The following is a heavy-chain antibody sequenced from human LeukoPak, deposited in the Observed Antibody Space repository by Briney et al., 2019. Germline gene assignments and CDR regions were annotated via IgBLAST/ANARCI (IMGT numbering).Heavy chain of an antibody. J-gene: IGHJ4*02. V-gene: IGHV4-34*01. D-gene: IGHD3-22*01. CDR1: GGSFSGYY. Sequence: SETLSLTCAVYGGSFSGYYWSWIRQPPGKGLEWIGEINHSGSTNYNPSLKSRVTISVDTSKNQFSLKLSSVTAADTAVYYCARERRYYDSSGYYGDYWGQGTLVTVSS. CDR3: ARERRYYDSSGYYGDY. CDR2: INHSGST.